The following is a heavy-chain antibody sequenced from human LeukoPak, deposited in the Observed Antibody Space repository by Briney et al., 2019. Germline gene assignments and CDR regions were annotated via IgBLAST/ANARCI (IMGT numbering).Heavy chain of an antibody. CDR3: ARGYGDWFDP. V-gene: IGHV3-74*01. CDR1: GFTFNSYW. J-gene: IGHJ5*02. D-gene: IGHD3-10*01. Sequence: GGSLRLSCAASGFTFNSYWMHWVRQGPGKGLVWVSRINSDGSRTAYADSVKGRFSISRDNAKNTLYLQMNSLRVEDTAVYYCARGYGDWFDPWGQGTLVTVSS. CDR2: INSDGSRT.